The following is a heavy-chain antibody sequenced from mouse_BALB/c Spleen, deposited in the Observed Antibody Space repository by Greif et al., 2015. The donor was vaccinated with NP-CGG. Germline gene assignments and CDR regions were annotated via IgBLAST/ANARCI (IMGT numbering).Heavy chain of an antibody. D-gene: IGHD1-1*01. V-gene: IGHV1-7*01. CDR3: ARGGYGSFAY. CDR1: GYTFTSYW. J-gene: IGHJ3*01. CDR2: INPSTGYT. Sequence: QVQLQQSGAELAKPGASVKMSCKASGYTFTSYWMHWVKQRPGQGLEWIGYINPSTGYTEYNQKFKDKATLTADKSSSTAYMQLSSLTSEYSAVYYCARGGYGSFAYWGQGTLVTVSA.